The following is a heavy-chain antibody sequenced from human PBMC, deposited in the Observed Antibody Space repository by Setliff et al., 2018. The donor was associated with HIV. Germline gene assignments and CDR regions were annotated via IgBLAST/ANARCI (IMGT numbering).Heavy chain of an antibody. CDR1: GFTFSSYW. D-gene: IGHD1-26*01. J-gene: IGHJ4*02. V-gene: IGHV3-7*01. Sequence: GSLRLSCAASGFTFSSYWINWVRQAPGKGLEWVANIKQDGSEKYYMDSVKGRFTISRDNAKNTLYLQMNSLRAEDTAVYYCAYIGDSGSYPYFDYWGQGTLVTVSS. CDR3: AYIGDSGSYPYFDY. CDR2: IKQDGSEK.